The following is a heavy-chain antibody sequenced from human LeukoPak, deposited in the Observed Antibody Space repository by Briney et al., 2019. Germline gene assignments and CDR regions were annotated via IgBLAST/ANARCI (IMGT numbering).Heavy chain of an antibody. D-gene: IGHD6-6*01. J-gene: IGHJ4*02. CDR1: GFTFSTYG. Sequence: PGGSLRLSCAASGFTFSTYGLSWVRQTPGKGLEWVSAISDSGSDTYYTDSVKSRFTISRDNSRNTLYLQMNSLRAEDTAVYYCAKRVPYSSSSVYFDSWGQGTLVTVSS. CDR3: AKRVPYSSSSVYFDS. CDR2: ISDSGSDT. V-gene: IGHV3-23*01.